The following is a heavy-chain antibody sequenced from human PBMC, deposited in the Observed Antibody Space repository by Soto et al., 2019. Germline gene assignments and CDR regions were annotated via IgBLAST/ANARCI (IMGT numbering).Heavy chain of an antibody. CDR3: AKDKGKRYFDY. J-gene: IGHJ4*02. V-gene: IGHV3-30*18. Sequence: VGSLRLSCAASGLTFNRAGMHWVRQAPGKGLEWVALISDDGNIKYYADSVEGRFTISRDNSKDTLYLQMNSLTVEDTAVYYCAKDKGKRYFDYWGQGILVTVSS. CDR1: GLTFNRAG. CDR2: ISDDGNIK.